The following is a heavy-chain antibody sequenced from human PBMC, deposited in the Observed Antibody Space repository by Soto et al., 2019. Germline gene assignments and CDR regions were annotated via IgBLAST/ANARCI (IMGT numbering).Heavy chain of an antibody. J-gene: IGHJ3*01. CDR3: AGGDGGADAFDL. CDR2: IIPMFRTT. D-gene: IGHD3-16*01. Sequence: QVQLVQSGTEVRKPGSSVNVSCQASGDTFDTYTFSWVRQAPGQGLQWVGEIIPMFRTTNYAPRFQGRLTLTADDSTRIVYMELNSLPLEDTAVYYCAGGDGGADAFDLWGQGTMIAVSS. V-gene: IGHV1-69*12. CDR1: GDTFDTYT.